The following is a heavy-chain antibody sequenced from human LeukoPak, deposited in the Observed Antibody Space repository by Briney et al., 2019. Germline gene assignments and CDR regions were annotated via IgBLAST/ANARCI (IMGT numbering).Heavy chain of an antibody. J-gene: IGHJ5*02. CDR2: IWYDGNSQ. CDR3: ARGSGAYYNWFDP. D-gene: IGHD3-3*01. V-gene: IGHV3-33*08. CDR1: GFTFNNYG. Sequence: GGSLRLSCAASGFTFNNYGMHWVRQAPGKGLEWVAAIWYDGNSQYYADSVKGRFTISRDNSKNTLYLQLNSLRVEDTAVYYCARGSGAYYNWFDPWGQGTLVTVSS.